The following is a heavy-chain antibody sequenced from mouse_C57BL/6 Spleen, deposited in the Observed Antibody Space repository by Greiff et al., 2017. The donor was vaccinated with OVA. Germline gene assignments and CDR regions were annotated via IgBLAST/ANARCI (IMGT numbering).Heavy chain of an antibody. V-gene: IGHV1-82*01. J-gene: IGHJ3*01. CDR1: GYAFSSSW. CDR3: ARGGGGSWFAY. CDR2: IYPGDGDT. Sequence: QVQLQQSGPELVKPGASVKISCKASGYAFSSSWMNWVKQRPGKGLEWIGRIYPGDGDTNYNGKFKGKATLTADKSSSTAYMQLSSLTSEDSAVYFWARGGGGSWFAYWGQGTLVTVSA.